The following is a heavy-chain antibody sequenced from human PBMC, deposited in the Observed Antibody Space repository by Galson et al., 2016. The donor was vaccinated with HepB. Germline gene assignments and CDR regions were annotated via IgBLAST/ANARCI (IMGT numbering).Heavy chain of an antibody. CDR1: GFTFSNYV. CDR2: IHGGNGNT. D-gene: IGHD2-15*01. V-gene: IGHV1-3*01. CDR3: ARDRRGYDSSAFFLDY. J-gene: IGHJ4*02. Sequence: SVKVSCKASGFTFSNYVFHWVRQAPGQRLEWMGWIHGGNGNTKYSKNFQDRVTISRDTIANMVYMELKSLTSEDTAVFFCARDRRGYDSSAFFLDYWGRGTLVSVSS.